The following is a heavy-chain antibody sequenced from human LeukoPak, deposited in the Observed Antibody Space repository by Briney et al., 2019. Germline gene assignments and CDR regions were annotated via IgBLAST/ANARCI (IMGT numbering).Heavy chain of an antibody. CDR2: IYYSGST. CDR3: ASVSGSYSYWYFDL. Sequence: PLETLSLTCTVSGGSVSSGSYYWSWIRQPPGKGLEWIGYIYYSGSTNYNPSLKSRVTISVDTSKNQFSLKLSSVTAADTAVYYCASVSGSYSYWYFDLWGRGTLVTVSS. CDR1: GGSVSSGSYY. V-gene: IGHV4-61*01. J-gene: IGHJ2*01. D-gene: IGHD1-26*01.